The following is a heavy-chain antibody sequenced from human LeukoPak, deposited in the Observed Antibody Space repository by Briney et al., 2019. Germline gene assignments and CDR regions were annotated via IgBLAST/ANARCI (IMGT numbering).Heavy chain of an antibody. CDR3: AREMPSGSVQH. CDR2: IYHSGST. J-gene: IGHJ1*01. CDR1: GGSISSYY. Sequence: PSETLSLTCTVSGGSISSYYWNWIRQPPGKGLEWIGYIYHSGSTYYNPSLKSRVTISVDRSKNQFSLKLSSVTAADTAVYYCAREMPSGSVQHWGQGTLVTVSS. V-gene: IGHV4-59*12. D-gene: IGHD1-26*01.